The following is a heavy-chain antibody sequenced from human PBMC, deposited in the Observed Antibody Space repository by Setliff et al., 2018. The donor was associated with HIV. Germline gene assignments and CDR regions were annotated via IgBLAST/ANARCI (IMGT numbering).Heavy chain of an antibody. Sequence: GESLKISCVASGYSFTNKWIGWVRQTPWKGLEWMGIIYPGDSQTKYNPSFQGQVTISVDKSLRTAYLQWSSLKTSDTAFYFCARGADYRDVWGQGTLVTVSS. D-gene: IGHD4-17*01. V-gene: IGHV5-51*01. CDR3: ARGADYRDV. CDR1: GYSFTNKW. CDR2: IYPGDSQT. J-gene: IGHJ4*02.